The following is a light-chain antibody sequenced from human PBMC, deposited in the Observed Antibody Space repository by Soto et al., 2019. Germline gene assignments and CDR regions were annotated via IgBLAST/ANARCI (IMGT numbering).Light chain of an antibody. CDR3: QQYNTWT. CDR2: DAS. CDR1: QSISSW. V-gene: IGKV1-5*01. Sequence: DIQMTQSPSTLSASVGARVTITCRASQSISSWLAWYQQKPGKAPKLLIYDASSLESGVPSRFSGSGSGTEFTLTISSLQPDDFAAYYCQQYNTWTFGQGTKVDIK. J-gene: IGKJ1*01.